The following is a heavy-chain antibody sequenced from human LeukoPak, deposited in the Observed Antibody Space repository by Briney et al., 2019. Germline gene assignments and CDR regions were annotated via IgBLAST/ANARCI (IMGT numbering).Heavy chain of an antibody. CDR2: IKQDGSEI. CDR3: ARGSGWYLP. D-gene: IGHD6-19*01. V-gene: IGHV3-7*01. CDR1: GFTFSNYW. J-gene: IGHJ5*02. Sequence: GGSLRLSCAASGFTFSNYWMTWVRQAPGKGLEWVANIKQDGSEIKYVDSVKGRFTISRDNTKNSLYLQMNSLRVEDTGVYYCARGSGWYLPWGQGTLVTVSS.